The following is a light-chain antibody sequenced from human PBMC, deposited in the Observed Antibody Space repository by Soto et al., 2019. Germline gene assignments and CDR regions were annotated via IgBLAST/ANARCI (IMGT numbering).Light chain of an antibody. J-gene: IGLJ3*02. CDR1: SSDIGGSDY. Sequence: QSVLTQAVSVSGSPGQSITISCTGTSSDIGGSDYVSWYQKHPGKAPKVIIYEVSDRPSGVSDRFSGSKSGNTASLTISGLQAEDEADYYCSSYVTSGTLVFGGGTKLTVL. V-gene: IGLV2-14*01. CDR3: SSYVTSGTLV. CDR2: EVS.